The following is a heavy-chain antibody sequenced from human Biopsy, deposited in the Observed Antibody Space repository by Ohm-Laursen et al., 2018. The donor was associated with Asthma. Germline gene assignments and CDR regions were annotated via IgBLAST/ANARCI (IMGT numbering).Heavy chain of an antibody. Sequence: GTLSLTCTVSPGSINDYYWNWIRQFPGKGLEWIGYVHSSGSTRFNPSLKSRVTVSVDTSVDQVSLKLSSVSAAYTAIYYCARATSTWSQSGPHFFDHWGPGTLVTVSS. J-gene: IGHJ5*02. D-gene: IGHD6-13*01. V-gene: IGHV4-59*01. CDR2: VHSSGST. CDR1: PGSINDYY. CDR3: ARATSTWSQSGPHFFDH.